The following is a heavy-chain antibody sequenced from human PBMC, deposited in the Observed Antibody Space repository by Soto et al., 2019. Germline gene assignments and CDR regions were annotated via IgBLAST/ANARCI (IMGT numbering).Heavy chain of an antibody. D-gene: IGHD3-10*01. V-gene: IGHV3-23*01. CDR3: AKGRSLLFVGELSGGMEG. J-gene: IGHJ6*02. CDR1: GFTFSSYA. Sequence: EVQLLESGGGLVQPGGSLRLSCAASGFTFSSYAMSWVRQAPGKGLEWVSAISGSGGSTYYADSVKGRFTISRDNSKNTLYLQMNSRRAEDTAVYYCAKGRSLLFVGELSGGMEGWGQGTKVTVSS. CDR2: ISGSGGST.